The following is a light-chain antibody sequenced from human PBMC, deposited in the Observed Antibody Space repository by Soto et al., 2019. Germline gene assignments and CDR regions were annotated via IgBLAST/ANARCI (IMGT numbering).Light chain of an antibody. CDR2: DVS. CDR1: SSDVGRYNY. J-gene: IGLJ3*02. V-gene: IGLV2-14*01. CDR3: SSYVGSKV. Sequence: QSVLTQPASVSGSPGQSITLSCTGTSSDVGRYNYVSWYQQHPGKAPKLIIYDVSNRPSGVSNRFSGSKSGNTASLTVSGLQAEDEADYYCSSYVGSKVFGGGTKVTVL.